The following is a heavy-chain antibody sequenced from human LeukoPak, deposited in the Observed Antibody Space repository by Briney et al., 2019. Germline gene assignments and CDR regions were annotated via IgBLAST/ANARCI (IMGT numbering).Heavy chain of an antibody. CDR3: ATNRPPTDSGGWPVFDY. CDR2: ISSSSSTI. V-gene: IGHV3-48*02. J-gene: IGHJ4*02. D-gene: IGHD6-19*01. Sequence: GGSLRLSCAASGFSFSTYTMNWVRQAPGKGLDWVPYISSSSSTIYYADSVKGRFTISRDNAKRSLDLQMNSLRDEDTAVYYCATNRPPTDSGGWPVFDYWGQGILVTVSS. CDR1: GFSFSTYT.